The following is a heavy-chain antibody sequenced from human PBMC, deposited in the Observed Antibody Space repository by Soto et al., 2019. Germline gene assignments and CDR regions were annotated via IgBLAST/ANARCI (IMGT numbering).Heavy chain of an antibody. D-gene: IGHD6-25*01. J-gene: IGHJ4*02. CDR3: AKDHNVGSSGSPFDY. CDR1: GFTFSSYG. V-gene: IGHV3-30*18. CDR2: ISYDGSNK. Sequence: QVQLVESGGGVVQPGRSLRLSCAASGFTFSSYGMHWVRQAPGKGLEWVAVISYDGSNKYYADSVKGRFTISRDNSKNTLYLQMNSLRAEDTAVYYCAKDHNVGSSGSPFDYWGQGTLVTVSS.